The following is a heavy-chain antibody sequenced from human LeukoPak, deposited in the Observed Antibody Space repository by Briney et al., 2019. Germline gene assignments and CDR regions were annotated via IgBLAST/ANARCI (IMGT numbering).Heavy chain of an antibody. D-gene: IGHD4-23*01. CDR1: GFTFDDYA. CDR3: ANDMGATTVVTPAYFDY. CDR2: ISWNSGSI. J-gene: IGHJ4*02. V-gene: IGHV3-9*01. Sequence: GGSLRLSCAASGFTFDDYAMHWVRQAPGKGLEWVSGISWNSGSIGYEDSVRGRFTISRDNAKNSLYLQMNSLRAEDTALYYCANDMGATTVVTPAYFDYWGQGTLVTVSS.